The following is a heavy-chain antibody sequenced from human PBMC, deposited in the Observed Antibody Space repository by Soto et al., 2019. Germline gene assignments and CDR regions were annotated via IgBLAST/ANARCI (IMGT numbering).Heavy chain of an antibody. V-gene: IGHV3-23*01. Sequence: GGSLRLSCAASVFTFSSHAMSWVRQAPGKGLEWVSTISSGGDNTYSADSVKGRFTISRDNSKNTLYLQMNSLRAEDTAVYYCAKDFDSSSSGRYGMDVWGQGTTVTVSS. J-gene: IGHJ6*02. D-gene: IGHD6-19*01. CDR3: AKDFDSSSSGRYGMDV. CDR2: ISSGGDNT. CDR1: VFTFSSHA.